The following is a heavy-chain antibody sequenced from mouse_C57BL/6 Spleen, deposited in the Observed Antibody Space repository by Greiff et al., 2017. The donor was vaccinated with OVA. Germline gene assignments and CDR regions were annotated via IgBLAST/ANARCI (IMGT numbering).Heavy chain of an antibody. CDR3: AKNSGGNYPVWFAY. CDR2: IWRGGST. D-gene: IGHD2-1*01. CDR1: GFSLTSYG. Sequence: VKLMESGPGLVQPSQSLSITCTVSGFSLTSYGVHWVRQSPGKGLEWLGVIWRGGSTDYNAAFMSRLSITKDNSKSQVFFKMNSLQADDTAIYYCAKNSGGNYPVWFAYWGQGTLVTVSA. V-gene: IGHV2-5*01. J-gene: IGHJ3*01.